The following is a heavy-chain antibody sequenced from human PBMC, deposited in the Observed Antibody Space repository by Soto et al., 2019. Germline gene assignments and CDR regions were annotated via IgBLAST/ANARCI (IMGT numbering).Heavy chain of an antibody. J-gene: IGHJ5*02. V-gene: IGHV4-59*01. Sequence: SETLSLTCTVSGGSISSYHWSWIRQPPGKGLEWIGYIYYSGSTNYNPSLKSRVTISVDTSKNQFSLKLSSVTAADTAVYYCAREASAGIAAAGTWFDPGGQGTLVPVSS. CDR3: AREASAGIAAAGTWFDP. CDR1: GGSISSYH. D-gene: IGHD6-13*01. CDR2: IYYSGST.